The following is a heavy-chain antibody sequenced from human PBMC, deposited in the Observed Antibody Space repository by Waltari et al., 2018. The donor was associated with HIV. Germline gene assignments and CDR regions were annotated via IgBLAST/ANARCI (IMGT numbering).Heavy chain of an antibody. V-gene: IGHV3-48*01. J-gene: IGHJ3*02. CDR3: ARDRNSRGAFEI. CDR2: ISTSSSTI. Sequence: EVKLVESGGGLVQSGGSLRLSCAAYGFYFSTYSMIWVRQAPGQGLEWVSYISTSSSTIYYAYSVKRRFTISRDNAKNSLYLQMNSLRAEDTAVYYCARDRNSRGAFEIWGQGTMVTVSS. D-gene: IGHD5-18*01. CDR1: GFYFSTYS.